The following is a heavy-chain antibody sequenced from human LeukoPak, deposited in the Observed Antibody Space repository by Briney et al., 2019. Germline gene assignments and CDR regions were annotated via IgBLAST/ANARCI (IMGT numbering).Heavy chain of an antibody. Sequence: SETLSLTCTVSGGSISSYYWSWIRQPAGKGLEWIGRIYTSGSTNYNPSLKSRVTMSVDTSKNQSSLKLSSVTAADTAVYCCVRDVVVVPAAIRANWFDPWGQGTLVTVSS. D-gene: IGHD2-2*02. CDR1: GGSISSYY. V-gene: IGHV4-4*07. CDR2: IYTSGST. J-gene: IGHJ5*02. CDR3: VRDVVVVPAAIRANWFDP.